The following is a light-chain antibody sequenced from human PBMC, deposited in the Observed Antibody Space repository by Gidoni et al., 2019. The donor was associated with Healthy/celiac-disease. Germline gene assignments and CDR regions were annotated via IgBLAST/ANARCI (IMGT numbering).Light chain of an antibody. J-gene: IGKJ2*01. CDR1: QDISNY. V-gene: IGKV1-33*01. CDR2: DAS. Sequence: DIQMTQSTSSLSASVGDRVTITYQASQDISNYLNWYQQKPGKAPKLLIYDASNLETGVPSRFSGSGSGTDFTFTISSLQPEDIATYYCQQYDNLPRSTFGQGTKLEIK. CDR3: QQYDNLPRST.